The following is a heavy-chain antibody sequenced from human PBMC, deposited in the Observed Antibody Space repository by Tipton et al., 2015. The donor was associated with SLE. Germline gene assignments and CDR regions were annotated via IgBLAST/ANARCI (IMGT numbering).Heavy chain of an antibody. Sequence: TLSLTCSVSGGSISSNYWNWIRQAPGKGLEWIGYVYYTGNTNYNPSLKSRVTISIDTPKNQFSLRLTSVTAADTAVYYCARRLTIDDVFDIWGQGTMVTVSS. J-gene: IGHJ3*02. V-gene: IGHV4-59*01. CDR2: VYYTGNT. CDR3: ARRLTIDDVFDI. D-gene: IGHD3-9*01. CDR1: GGSISSNY.